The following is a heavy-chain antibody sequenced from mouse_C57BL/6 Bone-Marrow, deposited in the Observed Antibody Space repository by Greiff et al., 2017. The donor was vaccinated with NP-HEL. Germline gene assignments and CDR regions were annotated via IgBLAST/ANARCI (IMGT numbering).Heavy chain of an antibody. CDR2: IDPSDSYT. CDR3: ARGGLLRYHWYFDV. D-gene: IGHD1-1*01. Sequence: QVQLQQPGAELVRPGTSVKLSCKASGYTFTSYWMHWVKQRPGQGLEWIGVIDPSDSYTNYNQKFKGKATLTVDTSSSTAYMQLSSLTSEDSAVYYCARGGLLRYHWYFDVWGTGTTVTVSS. CDR1: GYTFTSYW. V-gene: IGHV1-59*01. J-gene: IGHJ1*03.